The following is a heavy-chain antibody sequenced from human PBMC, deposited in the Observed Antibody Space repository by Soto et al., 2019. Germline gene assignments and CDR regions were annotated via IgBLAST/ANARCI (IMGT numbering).Heavy chain of an antibody. CDR1: GFTFSSNS. CDR2: ISSSGSYI. D-gene: IGHD2-15*01. J-gene: IGHJ1*01. V-gene: IGHV3-21*01. CDR3: ARDRGYCSGGSCYEFGSEYFQH. Sequence: EVQLVESGGGLVKPGGSLRLSCVASGFTFSSNSMNWVRQAPGKGLEWVSSISSSGSYIYYADSMKGRFTISRDNAKNSLYLQMNSLRAEDTAVYYCARDRGYCSGGSCYEFGSEYFQHWGQGILVTVSS.